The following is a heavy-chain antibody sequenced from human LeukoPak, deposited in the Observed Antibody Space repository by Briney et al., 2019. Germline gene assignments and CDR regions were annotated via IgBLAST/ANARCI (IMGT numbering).Heavy chain of an antibody. CDR2: ISSSSSTI. J-gene: IGHJ6*02. D-gene: IGHD6-19*01. V-gene: IGHV3-48*02. CDR1: GFTFSSYS. CDR3: AKGWYSSGWYDPAYYYYGMDV. Sequence: GGSLRLSCAASGFTFSSYSMNWVRQAPGKGLEWVSYISSSSSTIYYADSVKGRFTISRDNAKNSLYLQMNSLRDEDTAVYYCAKGWYSSGWYDPAYYYYGMDVWGQGTTVTVSS.